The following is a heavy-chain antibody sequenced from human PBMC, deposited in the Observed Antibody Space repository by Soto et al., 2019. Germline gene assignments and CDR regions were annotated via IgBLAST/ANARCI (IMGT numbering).Heavy chain of an antibody. CDR3: ARDGPIAAAGKKHYYYYGMDV. Sequence: KTSETLSLTCTVSGGSISSGGYYWSWIRQHPGKGLEWIGYIYYSGSTYYNPSLKSRVTISVDTSKNQFSLKLSSVTAAGTAVYYCARDGPIAAAGKKHYYYYGMDVWGQGTTVTVSS. CDR2: IYYSGST. J-gene: IGHJ6*02. V-gene: IGHV4-31*03. D-gene: IGHD6-13*01. CDR1: GGSISSGGYY.